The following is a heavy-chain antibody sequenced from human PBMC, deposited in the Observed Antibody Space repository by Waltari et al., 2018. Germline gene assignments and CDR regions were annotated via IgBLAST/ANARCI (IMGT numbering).Heavy chain of an antibody. J-gene: IGHJ4*02. V-gene: IGHV3-30*03. D-gene: IGHD3-3*01. CDR1: GFTFRSYG. Sequence: QVQLVESGGGVVQPGRSLRLSCAASGFTFRSYGIHWVRQVPGKGLEWVAVISYDGTNKYYADSVKGRFTISRDNSKNTLYLQMNSLRPEDTAVYYCARPHSYYNFWSAYNYWGQGTLVTVSS. CDR2: ISYDGTNK. CDR3: ARPHSYYNFWSAYNY.